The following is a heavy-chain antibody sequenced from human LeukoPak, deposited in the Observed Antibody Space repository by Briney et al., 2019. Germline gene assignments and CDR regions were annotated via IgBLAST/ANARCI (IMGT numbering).Heavy chain of an antibody. Sequence: PGGSLRLSCAVSGFTFTNAWMNWVRQAPGKGLEWVGRVRAKTDGGTTEYAAPVKGRFSISRDDSTNTVYLQMNSLITEDTAIYYCAADTPVPLAQIHYWGQGALVNVSS. CDR2: VRAKTDGGTT. V-gene: IGHV3-15*01. CDR3: AADTPVPLAQIHY. D-gene: IGHD2/OR15-2a*01. CDR1: GFTFTNAW. J-gene: IGHJ4*02.